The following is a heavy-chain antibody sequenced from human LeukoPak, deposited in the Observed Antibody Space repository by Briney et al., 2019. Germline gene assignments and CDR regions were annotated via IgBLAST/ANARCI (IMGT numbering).Heavy chain of an antibody. J-gene: IGHJ4*02. CDR2: IKQDGSEK. D-gene: IGHD1-7*01. V-gene: IGHV3-7*01. CDR1: GFTFTNYY. Sequence: GGSLRLSCAASGFTFTNYYMTWVRQAPGKGLEWVANIKQDGSEKYYVDSVKGRFTISRDNAKNSLYLQMNSLRADDTAVYYCAKDREGTIADYFDYWGQGTLVTVSS. CDR3: AKDREGTIADYFDY.